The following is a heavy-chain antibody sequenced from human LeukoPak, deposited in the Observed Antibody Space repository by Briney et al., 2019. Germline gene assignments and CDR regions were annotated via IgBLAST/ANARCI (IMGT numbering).Heavy chain of an antibody. CDR2: ISAYNGNT. CDR1: GYTFTSDG. CDR3: ARRGSGTDCWVDWFDP. J-gene: IGHJ5*02. V-gene: IGHV1-18*01. Sequence: ASVKVSCKASGYTFTSDGISWVRQAPGQGLEWMGWISAYNGNTNYAQKLQGRVTMTTDTSTSTAYMELRSLRSDDTAVYYCARRGSGTDCWVDWFDPWGQGTLVTVSS. D-gene: IGHD3-10*01.